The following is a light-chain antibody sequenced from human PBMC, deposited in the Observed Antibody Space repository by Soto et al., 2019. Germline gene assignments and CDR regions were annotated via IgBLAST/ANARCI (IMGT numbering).Light chain of an antibody. CDR2: DAS. J-gene: IGKJ5*01. V-gene: IGKV1-13*02. CDR3: QQFNSYPTT. Sequence: AIQLTQSPSSLSASVGDRVTISCRASQGISSALAWYQQKPGKAPKLLIYDASSLESGVPSRFSGSGSGTDFTLTISSLQPEDFATYYCQQFNSYPTTFGQGTRLEIK. CDR1: QGISSA.